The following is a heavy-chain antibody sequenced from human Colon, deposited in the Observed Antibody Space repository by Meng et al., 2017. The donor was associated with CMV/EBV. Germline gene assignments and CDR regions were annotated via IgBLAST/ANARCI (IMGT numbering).Heavy chain of an antibody. D-gene: IGHD6-19*01. V-gene: IGHV2-5*01. CDR3: AHRPSVPGTRWFDT. Sequence: SGFSLNTRGVGVGWIRQPPGKAREWLALIYYNGDMRWNPSLRSGLTITKDTSKNQVILKVTDVDPVNTATYFCAHRPSVPGTRWFDTWGQGLLVTVSS. J-gene: IGHJ5*02. CDR2: IYYNGDM. CDR1: GFSLNTRGVG.